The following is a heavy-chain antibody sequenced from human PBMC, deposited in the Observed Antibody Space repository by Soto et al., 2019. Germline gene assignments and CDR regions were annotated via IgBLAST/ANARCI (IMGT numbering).Heavy chain of an antibody. Sequence: GGSLRLSCAASGFTFSMYWMHWVRQVPGKGPEWVSRINDDGSSTNYADSVKGRFTISRDNAKNTLYLQMNDLRAEDTAVYYCTRGPRSTSTGTGAFWGQGTLVTVS. J-gene: IGHJ4*02. V-gene: IGHV3-74*01. D-gene: IGHD1-1*01. CDR3: TRGPRSTSTGTGAF. CDR2: INDDGSST. CDR1: GFTFSMYW.